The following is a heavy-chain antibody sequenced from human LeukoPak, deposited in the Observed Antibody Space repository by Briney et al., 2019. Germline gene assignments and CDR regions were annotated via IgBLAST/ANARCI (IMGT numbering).Heavy chain of an antibody. CDR1: GYTFTNYD. J-gene: IGHJ4*02. CDR2: MNPNSGNT. CDR3: ARVIPWDGYNPYYFDY. D-gene: IGHD5-24*01. V-gene: IGHV1-8*03. Sequence: ASVKVSCKASGYTFTNYDINWVRQATGQGLEWMGWMNPNSGNTGYAQKFQGRVTITRNTSISTAYMELSSLRSEDTAVYYCARVIPWDGYNPYYFDYWGQGTLVTVSS.